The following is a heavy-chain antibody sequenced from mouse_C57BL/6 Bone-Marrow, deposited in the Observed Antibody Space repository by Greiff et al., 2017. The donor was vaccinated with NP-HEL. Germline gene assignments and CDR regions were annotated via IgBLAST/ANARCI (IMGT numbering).Heavy chain of an antibody. V-gene: IGHV1-64*01. CDR1: GYTFTSYW. CDR2: IHPNSGST. CDR3: TAPRNYTMDD. Sequence: QVQLQQPGAELVKPGASVKLSCKASGYTFTSYWMHWVKQRPGHGLEWIGMIHPNSGSTNYNEKFKSKATLTVDKAASTADRQLSSLTSKDSAGDDWTAPRNYTMDDWGQGTSVTGSS. J-gene: IGHJ4*01.